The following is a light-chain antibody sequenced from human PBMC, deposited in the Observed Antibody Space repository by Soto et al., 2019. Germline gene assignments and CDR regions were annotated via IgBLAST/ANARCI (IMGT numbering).Light chain of an antibody. J-gene: IGKJ1*01. CDR3: QHYNSYPEA. V-gene: IGKV1-5*03. CDR1: QTISSW. Sequence: DIQMTQSPSSLSGSLGDRFTSSYRASQTISSWLAWYQQKPGKAPKLLIYKASTLKSGVPSRFSGSGSGTEFTLTISSLQPDDFATYYCQHYNSYPEAFGQGTKVDI. CDR2: KAS.